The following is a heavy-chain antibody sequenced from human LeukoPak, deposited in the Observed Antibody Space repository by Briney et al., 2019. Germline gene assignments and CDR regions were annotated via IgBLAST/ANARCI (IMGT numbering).Heavy chain of an antibody. CDR2: ISGSGGST. V-gene: IGHV3-23*01. J-gene: IGHJ3*02. Sequence: GGSLRLSCAASGFTFTTYSMSWVRQAPGKGLEWVSSISGSGGSTYYADSVKGRFTISRDNSKSTLYLQMNSLRPEDTAVYYCARGGSRGSFDIWGQGTMVTVSS. CDR1: GFTFTTYS. CDR3: ARGGSRGSFDI. D-gene: IGHD1-26*01.